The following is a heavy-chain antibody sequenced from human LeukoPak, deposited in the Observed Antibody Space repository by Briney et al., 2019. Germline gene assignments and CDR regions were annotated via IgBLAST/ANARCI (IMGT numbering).Heavy chain of an antibody. CDR1: GFTFSTYG. CDR2: ISDDGRSK. V-gene: IGHV3-30*18. D-gene: IGHD6-19*01. J-gene: IGHJ4*02. Sequence: GGSLRLSCAASGFTFSTYGMHWVRQAPGKGLEWVTFISDDGRSKYYADSVKGRFTISRDNSKNTLYLQMNSLRAEDTAVYYCAKVGQWLARRGIRLGGQGTLVTVSS. CDR3: AKVGQWLARRGIRL.